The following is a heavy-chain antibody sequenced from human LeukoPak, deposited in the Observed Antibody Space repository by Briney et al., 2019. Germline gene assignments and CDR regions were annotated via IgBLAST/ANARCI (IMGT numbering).Heavy chain of an antibody. CDR2: IAYVGSRA. D-gene: IGHD1-14*01. J-gene: IGHJ4*02. CDR3: TRYNNDHFDY. Sequence: GRSLRLSCAGSGFTFGGYGMHWFRQTPGKGLEWVAVIAYVGSRAFYADSVKGRFTISRDNSKNTMSVQMDDLRAEDTAVYYCTRYNNDHFDYWGQGTLVTVSS. CDR1: GFTFGGYG. V-gene: IGHV3-33*01.